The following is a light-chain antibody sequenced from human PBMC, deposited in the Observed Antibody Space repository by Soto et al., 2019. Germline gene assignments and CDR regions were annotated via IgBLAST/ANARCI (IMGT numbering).Light chain of an antibody. CDR1: TSNIGKNT. V-gene: IGLV1-36*01. J-gene: IGLJ3*02. CDR2: YDD. Sequence: SVLTQPPSVSEGPGQRVTISCSGSTSNIGKNTVNWYQQLPGEAPKLFIYYDDLLASGVSDRFSGSKSGTSASLAISGLQSEDEADYYCGAWDDSLNGWVFGGGTKLTVL. CDR3: GAWDDSLNGWV.